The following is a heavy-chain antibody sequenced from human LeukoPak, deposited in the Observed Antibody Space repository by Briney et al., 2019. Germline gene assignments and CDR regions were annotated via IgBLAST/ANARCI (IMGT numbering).Heavy chain of an antibody. Sequence: PSETLSLTCAVYGGSFSGYYWSWIRQPPGKGLEWIGEINHSGSTNYNPSLKSRVTISVDTSKNQFSLKLSSVTAADTAVYYCARVGYDILTGYYTELYFDYWGQGTLVTVSS. CDR3: ARVGYDILTGYYTELYFDY. J-gene: IGHJ4*02. CDR2: INHSGST. V-gene: IGHV4-34*01. D-gene: IGHD3-9*01. CDR1: GGSFSGYY.